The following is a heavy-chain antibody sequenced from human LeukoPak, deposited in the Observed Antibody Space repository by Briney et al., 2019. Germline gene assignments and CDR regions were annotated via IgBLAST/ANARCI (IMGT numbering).Heavy chain of an antibody. V-gene: IGHV3-30*02. CDR3: AKSPTDYGSGPFDY. J-gene: IGHJ4*02. D-gene: IGHD3-10*01. CDR2: IWYDGSNK. Sequence: GGSLRLSCAASGFIFSSYGMHWVRQAPGKGLEWMAVIWYDGSNKYYADSVKGRFTISRDNSKNTLYLQMNSLRAEDTAVYYCAKSPTDYGSGPFDYWGQGTLVTVSS. CDR1: GFIFSSYG.